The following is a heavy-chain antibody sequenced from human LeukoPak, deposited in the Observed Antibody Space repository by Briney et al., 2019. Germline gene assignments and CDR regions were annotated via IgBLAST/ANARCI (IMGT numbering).Heavy chain of an antibody. CDR2: ISGSGGST. J-gene: IGHJ4*02. CDR1: GFTFSSYA. Sequence: GGFLRLSCAASGFTFSSYAMSWVRQAPGGGVEWVSAISGSGGSTYYADSVKGRFTISRDNSKNTLYLQMNSLRAEDTAVYYCAKCLRVTAIPFDYWGQGTLVTVSS. V-gene: IGHV3-23*01. CDR3: AKCLRVTAIPFDY. D-gene: IGHD2-21*02.